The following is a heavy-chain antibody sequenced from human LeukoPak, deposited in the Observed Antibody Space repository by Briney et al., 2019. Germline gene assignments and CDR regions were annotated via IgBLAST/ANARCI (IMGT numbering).Heavy chain of an antibody. V-gene: IGHV3-7*01. CDR2: IKQDGSER. J-gene: IGHJ1*01. D-gene: IGHD1-26*01. Sequence: GGSLRLSCAASGFTFSDYYMSWIRQAPGKGLEWVANIKQDGSERYYVDSVKGRFTISRDNAKNSLYLQMNSLRAEDTAVYYCASAVREQQPWGQGTLVTVSS. CDR1: GFTFSDYY. CDR3: ASAVREQQP.